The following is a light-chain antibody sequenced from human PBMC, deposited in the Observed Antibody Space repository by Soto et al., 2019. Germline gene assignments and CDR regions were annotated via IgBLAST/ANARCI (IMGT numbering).Light chain of an antibody. CDR1: QRLLHSNGNIF. CDR2: LGS. J-gene: IGKJ2*01. CDR3: MQALQTPYT. Sequence: VMTQSPPSLTVTPGEPASISCTSSQRLLHSNGNIFLDWYLQKPGQSPQLLIYLGSHRASGVSDRVSGSETGTYFTLKISRVEAEDVGVYYCMQALQTPYTFGRGTKLEIK. V-gene: IGKV2-28*01.